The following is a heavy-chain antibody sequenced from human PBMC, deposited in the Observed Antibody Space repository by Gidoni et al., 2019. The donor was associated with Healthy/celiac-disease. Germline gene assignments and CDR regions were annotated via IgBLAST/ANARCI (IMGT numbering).Heavy chain of an antibody. CDR3: ARESGSVDAFDI. CDR2: IKQDGSEK. V-gene: IGHV3-7*01. D-gene: IGHD1-26*01. Sequence: EVQLVESGGGLVQPGGSLRLYWAASGFTFSSYWMSWVRQAPGKGLEWVANIKQDGSEKYYVDSVKGRFTISRDNAKNSLYLQMNSLRAEDTAVYYCARESGSVDAFDIWGQGTMVTVSS. CDR1: GFTFSSYW. J-gene: IGHJ3*02.